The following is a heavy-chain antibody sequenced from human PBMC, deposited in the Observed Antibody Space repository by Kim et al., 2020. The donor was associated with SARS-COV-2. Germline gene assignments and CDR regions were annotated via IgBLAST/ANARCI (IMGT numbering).Heavy chain of an antibody. CDR1: GFTFSSYA. V-gene: IGHV3-23*01. J-gene: IGHJ3*02. CDR3: AKGDEWLGDAFDI. CDR2: ISGSGGST. Sequence: GGSLRLSCAASGFTFSSYAMSWVRQAPGKGLEWVSAISGSGGSTYYADSLKGRFTISRDNSKNTLYLQMNSLRAEDTAVYYCAKGDEWLGDAFDIWGQGTMVTVSS. D-gene: IGHD6-19*01.